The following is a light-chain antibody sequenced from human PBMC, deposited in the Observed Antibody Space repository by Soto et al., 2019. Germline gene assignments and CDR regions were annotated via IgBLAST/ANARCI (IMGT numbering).Light chain of an antibody. Sequence: DIQMTQSPSTLSASVGDRVTITCRASQSISIWLAWYQQKPGKAPKLRIYKASTLKSGVPSRFSGSGSGTEFTLTISSLQPDDFATYYCQQFNNFSWTFGQGTKVDIK. CDR1: QSISIW. V-gene: IGKV1-5*03. CDR3: QQFNNFSWT. J-gene: IGKJ1*01. CDR2: KAS.